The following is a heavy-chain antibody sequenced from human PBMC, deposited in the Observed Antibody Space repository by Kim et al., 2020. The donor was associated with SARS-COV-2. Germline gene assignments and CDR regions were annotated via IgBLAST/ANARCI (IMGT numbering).Heavy chain of an antibody. CDR1: GFTFSSYG. Sequence: GGSLRLSCAASGFTFSSYGMHWVRQAPGKGLEWVAVISYDGSNKYYADSVKGRFTISRDNSKNTLYLQMNSLRAEDTAVYYCAREEGAVRWLQSYGMDVWGQGTTVTVSS. CDR3: AREEGAVRWLQSYGMDV. V-gene: IGHV3-33*05. CDR2: ISYDGSNK. D-gene: IGHD5-12*01. J-gene: IGHJ6*02.